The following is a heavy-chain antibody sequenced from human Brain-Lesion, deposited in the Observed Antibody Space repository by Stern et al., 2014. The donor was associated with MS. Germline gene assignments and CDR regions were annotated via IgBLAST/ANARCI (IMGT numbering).Heavy chain of an antibody. CDR2: INGVGDKT. V-gene: IGHV1-3*01. CDR3: ARDDHRDSSGHYAPFDY. J-gene: IGHJ4*02. CDR1: GYTFLRYA. Sequence: VQLVQSGAEVKKPGASVKVSCKASGYTFLRYAMQWVRQAPGQRLEWMGRINGVGDKTKDSQKVQGRVTITRDTSANTVYMELSSLRSEDTAVYYCARDDHRDSSGHYAPFDYWGQGTRVTVSS. D-gene: IGHD3-22*01.